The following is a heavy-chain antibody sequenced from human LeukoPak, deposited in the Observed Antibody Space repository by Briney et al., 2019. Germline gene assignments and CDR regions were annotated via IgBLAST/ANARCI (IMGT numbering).Heavy chain of an antibody. CDR2: IYHSGST. CDR1: GGSISSGGYS. D-gene: IGHD2-21*01. Sequence: PSETLSLTCAVSGGSISSGGYSWSWIRQPPGKGLEWIGYIYHSGSTYYNPSLKSRVTISVDRSKNQFSLKLSSVTAADTAVYYCARVGVKPYGMDVWGQGTTVTVSS. CDR3: ARVGVKPYGMDV. J-gene: IGHJ6*02. V-gene: IGHV4-30-2*01.